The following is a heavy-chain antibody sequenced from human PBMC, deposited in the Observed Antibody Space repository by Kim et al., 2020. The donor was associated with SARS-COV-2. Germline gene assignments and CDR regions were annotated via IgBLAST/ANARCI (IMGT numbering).Heavy chain of an antibody. D-gene: IGHD6-6*01. CDR2: IYPADSDT. V-gene: IGHV5-51*01. CDR3: ARQQNTADSSSDY. CDR1: GYTFSTYW. J-gene: IGHJ4*01. Sequence: GESLKISCKASGYTFSTYWIGWVRQMPGKGLEWMGVIYPADSDTRYSPSFQGQVTISADKSIGTAYLQWSSLKASDTAMYYCARQQNTADSSSDYWGHGTLVTVSS.